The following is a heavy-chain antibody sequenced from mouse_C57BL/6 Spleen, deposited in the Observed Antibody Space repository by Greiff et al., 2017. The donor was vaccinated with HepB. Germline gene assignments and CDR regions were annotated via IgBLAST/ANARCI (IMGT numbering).Heavy chain of an antibody. CDR2: ISDGGSYT. CDR3: AREEVVPYYYGSSYDAMDY. Sequence: EVKVVESGGGLVKPGGSLKLSCAASGFTFSSYAMSWVRQTPEKRLEWVATISDGGSYTYYPDNVKGRFTISRDNAKNNLYLQMSHLKSEDTAMYYCAREEVVPYYYGSSYDAMDYWGQGTSVTVSS. D-gene: IGHD1-1*01. CDR1: GFTFSSYA. V-gene: IGHV5-4*01. J-gene: IGHJ4*01.